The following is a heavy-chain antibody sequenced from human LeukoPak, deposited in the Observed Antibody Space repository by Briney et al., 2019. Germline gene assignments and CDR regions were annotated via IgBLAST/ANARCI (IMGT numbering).Heavy chain of an antibody. CDR1: GGSISPYY. J-gene: IGHJ3*02. CDR2: IYYSGST. Sequence: PSETLSLTCTVSGGSISPYYWNWIRQPPGKGLEWIGYIYYSGSTNYNPSLKSRVTISVDTSKNHFSLKLRSVTAADTAVYYCARREVTETDAFDIWGQGTMVTVSS. CDR3: ARREVTETDAFDI. V-gene: IGHV4-59*01. D-gene: IGHD4-23*01.